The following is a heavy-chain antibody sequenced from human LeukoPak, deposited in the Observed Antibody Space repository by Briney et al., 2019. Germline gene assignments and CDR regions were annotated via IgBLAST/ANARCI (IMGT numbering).Heavy chain of an antibody. V-gene: IGHV4-39*01. Sequence: SETLSLTCTVSGGSISSYYWGWIRQPPGKGLEWIGSIYYSGSTYYNPSLKSRVTISVDTSKNQFFLKLSSVTAADTAVYYCARNYCSGGSCHENWFDPWGQGTLVTVSS. J-gene: IGHJ5*02. D-gene: IGHD2-15*01. CDR2: IYYSGST. CDR1: GGSISSYY. CDR3: ARNYCSGGSCHENWFDP.